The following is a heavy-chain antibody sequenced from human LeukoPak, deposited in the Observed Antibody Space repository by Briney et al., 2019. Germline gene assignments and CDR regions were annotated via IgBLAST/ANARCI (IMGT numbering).Heavy chain of an antibody. Sequence: PSETLSLTCAVYGGSFSGYYWSWIRQPPGKGLEWIGEINHSGSTNHNPSLKSRVTISVDTSKNQFSLKLSSVTAADTAVYYCARGRPCHYYGSGSYLDYWGQGTLVTVSS. CDR3: ARGRPCHYYGSGSYLDY. J-gene: IGHJ4*02. CDR1: GGSFSGYY. V-gene: IGHV4-34*01. CDR2: INHSGST. D-gene: IGHD3-10*01.